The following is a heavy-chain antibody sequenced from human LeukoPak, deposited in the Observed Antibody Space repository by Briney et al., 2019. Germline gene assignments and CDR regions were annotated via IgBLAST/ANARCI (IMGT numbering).Heavy chain of an antibody. CDR2: IYSGGST. Sequence: GGSLRLSCAASGFTVSSNYMSWVRQAPGKGLEWVSVIYSGGSTYYADSVKGRLTISRDNSKNTLYLQMNSLRAEDTAVYYCASSLVVTNFDYWGQGTLVTVSS. D-gene: IGHD2-15*01. CDR1: GFTVSSNY. V-gene: IGHV3-66*01. J-gene: IGHJ4*02. CDR3: ASSLVVTNFDY.